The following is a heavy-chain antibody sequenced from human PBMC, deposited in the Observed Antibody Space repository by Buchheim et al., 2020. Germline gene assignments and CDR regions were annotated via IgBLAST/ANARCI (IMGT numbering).Heavy chain of an antibody. CDR1: GFTFSSYG. CDR2: ISYDGSNK. Sequence: QVQLVESGGGVVQPGRSLRLSCAASGFTFSSYGMHWVRQAPGTGLEWVAVISYDGSNKYYADSVNGRFTISRENSKNTLYLQMNSLRAEDTAVYYCAKDADYGDFLYYYYGMDVWGQGTT. D-gene: IGHD4-17*01. J-gene: IGHJ6*02. CDR3: AKDADYGDFLYYYYGMDV. V-gene: IGHV3-30*18.